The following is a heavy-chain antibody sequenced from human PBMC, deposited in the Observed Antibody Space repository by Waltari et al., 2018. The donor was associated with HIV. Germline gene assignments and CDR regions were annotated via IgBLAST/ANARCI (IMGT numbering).Heavy chain of an antibody. D-gene: IGHD1-26*01. J-gene: IGHJ5*02. CDR1: GLTFRSYW. CDR2: IKEDGRDK. CDR3: ARGWWEQQRNRKYNWFDP. V-gene: IGHV3-7*01. Sequence: EVQLVESGGGLVQPGGSLRLSCAASGLTFRSYWMSWVSQAPGKGLEWVANIKEDGRDKYYVDSVKGRFTISRDNAKNTLYLQMNSLRADDTAVYYCARGWWEQQRNRKYNWFDPWGQGTLVTVSS.